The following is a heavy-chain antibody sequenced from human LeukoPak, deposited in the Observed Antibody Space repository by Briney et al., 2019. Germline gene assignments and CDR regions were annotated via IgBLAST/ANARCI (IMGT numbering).Heavy chain of an antibody. CDR1: GFTFSSYG. CDR3: ARDGDYYDSSGYPDY. Sequence: GRSLRLSCAASGFTFSSYGMHWVRQAPGKGLEWVAVIWYDGSNKYYAGSVKGRFTISRDNSKNTLYLQMNSLRAEDTAVYYCARDGDYYDSSGYPDYWGQGTLVTVSS. J-gene: IGHJ4*02. D-gene: IGHD3-22*01. V-gene: IGHV3-33*01. CDR2: IWYDGSNK.